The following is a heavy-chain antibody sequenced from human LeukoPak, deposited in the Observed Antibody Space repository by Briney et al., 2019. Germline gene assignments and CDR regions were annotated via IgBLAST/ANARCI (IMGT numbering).Heavy chain of an antibody. J-gene: IGHJ4*02. CDR1: GYTFTSYA. Sequence: ASVKVSCKASGYTFTSYAMHWVRQAPGQRLEWMGWINAGNGNTKHSQEFQGRVTITRDTSASTAYMELSSLRSEDMAVYYCARRPQETFSNYYDSSGYYLDWGQGTLVTVSS. CDR2: INAGNGNT. V-gene: IGHV1-3*03. CDR3: ARRPQETFSNYYDSSGYYLD. D-gene: IGHD3-22*01.